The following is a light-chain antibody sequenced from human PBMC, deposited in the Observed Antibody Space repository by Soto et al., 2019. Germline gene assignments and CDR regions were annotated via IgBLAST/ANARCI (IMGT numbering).Light chain of an antibody. Sequence: DIPMTQSPSSLSASVGDRVTVTCRASQSISSYLNWYRQKPGKAPKLLIHGAVNLQSGVPSRFSGSGSGTDFTLTISSLQPEDFATYYCQQSYTSPRTFGGGTKVEIK. CDR2: GAV. CDR1: QSISSY. CDR3: QQSYTSPRT. J-gene: IGKJ4*01. V-gene: IGKV1-39*01.